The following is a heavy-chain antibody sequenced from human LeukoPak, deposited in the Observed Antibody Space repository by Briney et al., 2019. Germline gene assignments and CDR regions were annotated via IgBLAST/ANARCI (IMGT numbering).Heavy chain of an antibody. CDR2: MNPTSGST. CDR3: ARGYYGSGSNWFDP. V-gene: IGHV1-8*01. J-gene: IGHJ5*02. CDR1: GYTFTSSD. D-gene: IGHD3-10*01. Sequence: ASVKVSCKAFGYTFTSSDINSVRQATGHGLEWMGWMNPTSGSTGYAQKFQGRVTLTRDTSISTAYMELSSLRSDDTAVYYCARGYYGSGSNWFDPWGQGTLVTVSS.